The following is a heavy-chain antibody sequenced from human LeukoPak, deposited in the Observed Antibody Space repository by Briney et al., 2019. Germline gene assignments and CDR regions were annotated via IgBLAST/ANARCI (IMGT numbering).Heavy chain of an antibody. CDR3: ARHQSGSGAFDI. CDR1: GGSISSSSYY. J-gene: IGHJ3*02. V-gene: IGHV4-39*01. Sequence: SETLSLTCTVSGGSISSSSYYWGWIRQPPGKGLEWIGSIYYSGSTYYNPSLKSRVTISVDTSKNQFSLKLSSVTAADTAVHYCARHQSGSGAFDIWGQGTMVTVSS. D-gene: IGHD3-10*01. CDR2: IYYSGST.